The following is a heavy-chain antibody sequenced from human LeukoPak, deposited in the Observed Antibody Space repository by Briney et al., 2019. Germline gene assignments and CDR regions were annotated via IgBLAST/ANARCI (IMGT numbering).Heavy chain of an antibody. CDR2: IYYSGST. Sequence: KPSETLSLTCTVSGGSVSSRNYYWGWIRQPPGKGLEWIGYIYYSGSTYYNPSLKSRVTISVDTSKNQFSLKLSSVTAADTAVYYCARAGRDGYNFGGNYFDYWGQGTLVTVSS. V-gene: IGHV4-31*03. CDR1: GGSVSSRNYY. CDR3: ARAGRDGYNFGGNYFDY. J-gene: IGHJ4*02. D-gene: IGHD5-24*01.